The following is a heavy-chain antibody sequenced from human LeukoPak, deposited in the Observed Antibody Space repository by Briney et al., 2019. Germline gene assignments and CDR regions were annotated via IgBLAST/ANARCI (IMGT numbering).Heavy chain of an antibody. V-gene: IGHV3-74*01. CDR3: ARVSVLRPTKDIVVVPAGRVFAFGI. D-gene: IGHD2-2*01. Sequence: GGSLRLSCAASGFTFSSYCMHWVRQDPGKGLVWVSRINSDGSSTSYADSVKGRFTISRDNAKNTLYLQMNSLRAEDTAVYYCARVSVLRPTKDIVVVPAGRVFAFGIWGQGTMVTVSS. J-gene: IGHJ3*02. CDR1: GFTFSSYC. CDR2: INSDGSST.